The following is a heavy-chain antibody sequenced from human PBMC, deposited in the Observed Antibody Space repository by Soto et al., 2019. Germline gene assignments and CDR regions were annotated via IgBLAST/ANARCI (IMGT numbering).Heavy chain of an antibody. CDR1: GGTFGTYI. CDR2: IIPIPDIT. CDR3: ARDRITTRGDAFDL. D-gene: IGHD3-3*01. V-gene: IGHV1-69*08. J-gene: IGHJ3*01. Sequence: QVQLVQSGAGVGKPGSSVKVSCKAPGGTFGTYIISWVRQAPGQGLEWMGRIIPIPDITNYAQKFQGRVTVTADRSTSTAYMELTSLKSEDTAVYYCARDRITTRGDAFDLWGQGTMVTVSS.